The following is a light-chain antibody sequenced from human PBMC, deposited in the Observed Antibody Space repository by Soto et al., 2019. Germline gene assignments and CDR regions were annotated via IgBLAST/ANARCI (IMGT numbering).Light chain of an antibody. Sequence: DIQLTQSPSTLSASVGDRVTITCRASQSVTDWLAWYQQKPGKAPKLLIYDASSLQSGVPSRFSGSGSGTEFSLTIISLQPDDFATYYCQQYYRSCTFGQGTKAEIK. CDR2: DAS. J-gene: IGKJ2*02. CDR1: QSVTDW. V-gene: IGKV1-5*01. CDR3: QQYYRSCT.